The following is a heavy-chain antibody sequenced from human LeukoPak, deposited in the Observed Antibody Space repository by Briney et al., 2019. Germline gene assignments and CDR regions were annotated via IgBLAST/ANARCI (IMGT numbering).Heavy chain of an antibody. Sequence: GGSLRLSCAASGFTFSSDAMSWVRQAPGKGLEWVSAISGSGGSTYYADSVKGRFTISRDNSKNTLYLQMNSLRAKDTAVYYCAKWEGYSSRYYDLYFYYYYMDVWGKGTTVTVSS. D-gene: IGHD6-13*01. J-gene: IGHJ6*03. V-gene: IGHV3-23*01. CDR3: AKWEGYSSRYYDLYFYYYYMDV. CDR2: ISGSGGST. CDR1: GFTFSSDA.